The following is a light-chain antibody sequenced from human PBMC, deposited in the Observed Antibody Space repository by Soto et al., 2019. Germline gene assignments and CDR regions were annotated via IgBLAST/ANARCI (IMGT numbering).Light chain of an antibody. Sequence: EIVLTQSPGTLSLSPGERATLSCRASQSVSSSYFAWYQQKPGHAPRLLIYGASSRATGIPDRFSGSGSGTDFTLIISRLEPEDFAVYYCQQYGSSPYTFGQGTKLEIK. CDR3: QQYGSSPYT. CDR2: GAS. V-gene: IGKV3-20*01. CDR1: QSVSSSY. J-gene: IGKJ2*01.